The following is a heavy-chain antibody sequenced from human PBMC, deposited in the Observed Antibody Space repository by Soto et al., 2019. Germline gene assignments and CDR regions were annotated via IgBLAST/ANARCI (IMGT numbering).Heavy chain of an antibody. CDR2: IYHSGST. CDR3: ARGTMEYSSGPNWFDP. J-gene: IGHJ5*02. D-gene: IGHD6-19*01. Sequence: QLQLQESGSGLVKPSQTLSLTCAVSGGSISSGGYSWSWIRQPPGKGLEWIGYIYHSGSTYYNPSLKSRVTISVDRSKNQFSLKLSSVTAADTAVYYCARGTMEYSSGPNWFDPWGQGTLVTVSS. CDR1: GGSISSGGYS. V-gene: IGHV4-30-2*01.